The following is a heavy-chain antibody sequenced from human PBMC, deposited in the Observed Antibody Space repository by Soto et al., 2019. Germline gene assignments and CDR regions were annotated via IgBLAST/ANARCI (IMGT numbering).Heavy chain of an antibody. CDR3: ARGLLLLFVQLSRRGGYYSYMDV. D-gene: IGHD3-10*01. J-gene: IGHJ6*03. CDR2: TNDSGST. V-gene: IGHV4-34*01. CDR1: VGSFSGYS. Sequence: QVQLQQWGAGLLKPSETLSLTCAVYVGSFSGYSWSWIRQTPGKGLEWIGETNDSGSTTNNPSLKSHVSILVDTATNQFSLKLRSVTAADTAVYYCARGLLLLFVQLSRRGGYYSYMDVWGKGTTVSVSS.